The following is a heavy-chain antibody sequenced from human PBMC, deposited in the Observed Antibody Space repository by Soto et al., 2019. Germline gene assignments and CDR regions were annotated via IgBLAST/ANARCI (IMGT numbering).Heavy chain of an antibody. CDR2: TSDTGGTT. J-gene: IGHJ4*02. CDR3: AKDGYYHDSSGYSYFDY. V-gene: IGHV3-23*01. CDR1: GFTFNNFA. D-gene: IGHD3-22*01. Sequence: EVQLLESGGGLVHPGGSLRLSCAASGFTFNNFAMSWVRKAPGKGLEWVAATSDTGGTTYYADSVKGRFTISRDNAKKTVSLQMNRLRAEDTALYYCAKDGYYHDSSGYSYFDYWGQGILVSVST.